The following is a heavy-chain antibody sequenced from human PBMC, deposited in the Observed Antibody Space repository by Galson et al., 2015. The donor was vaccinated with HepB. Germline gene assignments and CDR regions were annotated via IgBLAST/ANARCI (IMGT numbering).Heavy chain of an antibody. CDR3: ARATPLFGYCSSTSGFATFDY. V-gene: IGHV4-39*07. CDR2: FYYSGST. D-gene: IGHD2-2*03. J-gene: IGHJ4*02. Sequence: ATLSLTCTVSGRSISSSRYYWGWIRQPPGKGLEWIGSFYYSGSTYYNPYLKSRVTISVDTSKNQFSLKLSSVTAADTAVYYCARATPLFGYCSSTSGFATFDYWGQGTLVTVSS. CDR1: GRSISSSRYY.